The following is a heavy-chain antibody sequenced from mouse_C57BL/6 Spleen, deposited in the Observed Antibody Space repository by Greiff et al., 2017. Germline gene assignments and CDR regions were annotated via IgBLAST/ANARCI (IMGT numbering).Heavy chain of an antibody. D-gene: IGHD2-4*01. CDR2: INPSNGGT. Sequence: QVQLQQPGTELVKPGASVKLSCKASGYTFTSYWMHWVKPRPGQGLEWIGNINPSNGGTNYNEKFKSKATLTVDKSSSTAYMQRSSLTSEDSAVYYCARGDYDSAMDYWGQGTSVTVSS. CDR1: GYTFTSYW. J-gene: IGHJ4*01. CDR3: ARGDYDSAMDY. V-gene: IGHV1-53*01.